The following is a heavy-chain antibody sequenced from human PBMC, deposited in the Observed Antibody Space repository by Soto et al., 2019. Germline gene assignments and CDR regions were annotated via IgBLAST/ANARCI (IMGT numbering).Heavy chain of an antibody. V-gene: IGHV4-34*01. Sequence: LSLTCDVYGGAFSRYYWNWIRQPPGKGLEWLGEINHSGSTNYNPSLESRVTISLDTSKTQFSLKLTSVTAADTAVYYCARGEGRLVGTWFDPWGQGTLVPVSS. CDR2: INHSGST. D-gene: IGHD5-12*01. CDR3: ARGEGRLVGTWFDP. J-gene: IGHJ5*02. CDR1: GGAFSRYY.